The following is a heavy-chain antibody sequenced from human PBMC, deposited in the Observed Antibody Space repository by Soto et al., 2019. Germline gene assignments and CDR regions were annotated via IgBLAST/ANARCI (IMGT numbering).Heavy chain of an antibody. V-gene: IGHV4-34*01. CDR3: ARGQEGVVATH. Sequence: QVQLQQWGAGLLKPSETLSLNCAVTGGSLSGYYWSWIRQPPGKGLEWIGEVKDGGHTNYRPSLRGRVTISSDTSNNQFSLRLNSVTAADTGVYYCARGQEGVVATHWDQGSLVTASS. CDR2: VKDGGHT. CDR1: GGSLSGYY. J-gene: IGHJ4*02. D-gene: IGHD5-12*01.